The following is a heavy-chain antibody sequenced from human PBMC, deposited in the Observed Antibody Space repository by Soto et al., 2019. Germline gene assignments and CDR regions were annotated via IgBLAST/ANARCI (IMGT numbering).Heavy chain of an antibody. V-gene: IGHV5-10-1*01. Sequence: PGESLKISCKGSGYSFTSYWISWVRQMPGKGLEWMGRIDPSDSYTNYSPSFQGHVTISADKSISTAYLQWSSLKASDTAMYYCAKSNTNYYYYMDVWGKGTTVTVSS. J-gene: IGHJ6*03. CDR3: AKSNTNYYYYMDV. CDR1: GYSFTSYW. CDR2: IDPSDSYT. D-gene: IGHD2-8*01.